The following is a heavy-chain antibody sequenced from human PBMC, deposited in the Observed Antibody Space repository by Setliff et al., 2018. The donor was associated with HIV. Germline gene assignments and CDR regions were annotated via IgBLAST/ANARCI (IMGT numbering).Heavy chain of an antibody. CDR3: TRAEQQLPYYYYYYGMDV. J-gene: IGHJ6*02. CDR1: GGSFSGYY. CDR2: INHSGST. Sequence: SETLSLTCAVYGGSFSGYYWSWIRQPPGKGLEGIGEINHSGSTNYNPSLKSRVTIAVDTSKNQFSLKLSSVTAADTAVYYCTRAEQQLPYYYYYYGMDVWGQGTTVTVSS. V-gene: IGHV4-34*01. D-gene: IGHD6-13*01.